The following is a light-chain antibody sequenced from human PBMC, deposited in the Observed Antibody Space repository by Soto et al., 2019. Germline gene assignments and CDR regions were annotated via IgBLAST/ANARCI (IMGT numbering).Light chain of an antibody. CDR1: QTISTY. Sequence: DIQMTQSPSSLSASVGDRVTITCRASQTISTYLNWYQQKPGKAPRLLIYDASSLLSGVPSRFSGSGSGTDFTLTISRLEPEDFAVYYCQQYGSSPRYTFGQGTKLEIK. V-gene: IGKV1-39*01. CDR3: QQYGSSPRYT. J-gene: IGKJ2*01. CDR2: DAS.